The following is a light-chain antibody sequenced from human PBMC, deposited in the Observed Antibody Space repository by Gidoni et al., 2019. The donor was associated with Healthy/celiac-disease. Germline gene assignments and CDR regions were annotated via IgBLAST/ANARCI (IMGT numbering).Light chain of an antibody. Sequence: DIQRTQSPASLSASVGDRVTITCRASQSISSYLNWYQQKPGKAPKPLIYAASSLQSGVPSRFSGSGSGTDFTLTISSLQPEDFATYYCQQNYSTPIFTFGPGTKVDIK. CDR3: QQNYSTPIFT. CDR2: AAS. J-gene: IGKJ3*01. V-gene: IGKV1-39*01. CDR1: QSISSY.